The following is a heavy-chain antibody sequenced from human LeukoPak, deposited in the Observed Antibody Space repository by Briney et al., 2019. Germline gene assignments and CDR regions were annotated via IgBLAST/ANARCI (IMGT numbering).Heavy chain of an antibody. CDR3: ARAPGSTVAMGLYWYFDL. J-gene: IGHJ2*01. Sequence: SETLSLTCTVSGGSISSYYWSWIRQPPGKGLEWIGYIYYSGSTNYNPSLKSRVTISVDTSKNQFSLKLSSVTAADTAVYYCARAPGSTVAMGLYWYFDLWGRGTLVTVSS. V-gene: IGHV4-59*01. CDR1: GGSISSYY. CDR2: IYYSGST. D-gene: IGHD4-17*01.